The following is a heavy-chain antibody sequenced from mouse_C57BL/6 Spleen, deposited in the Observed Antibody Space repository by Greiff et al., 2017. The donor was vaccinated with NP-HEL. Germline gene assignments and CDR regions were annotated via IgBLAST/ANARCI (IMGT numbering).Heavy chain of an antibody. V-gene: IGHV5-16*01. CDR3: ARDRLYYGSSYGFDV. CDR1: GFTFSDYY. D-gene: IGHD1-1*01. Sequence: DVHLVESEGGLVQPGSSMKLSCTASGFTFSDYYMAWVRQVPEKGLEGVANINYDGSSNYYLDSLKSSFIVSRDNAKNILYLQMSSLKSEDTAPYYCARDRLYYGSSYGFDVWGTGTTVTVSS. J-gene: IGHJ1*03. CDR2: INYDGSSN.